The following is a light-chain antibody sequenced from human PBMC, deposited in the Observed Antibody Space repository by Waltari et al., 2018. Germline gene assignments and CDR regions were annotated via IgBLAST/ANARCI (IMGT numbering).Light chain of an antibody. CDR2: EGS. J-gene: IGLJ1*01. V-gene: IGLV2-23*01. Sequence: QSALTQPASVSGSPGPSITIPCTGTSRDVGSYNLFSWYQQHPGSAPKLIIYEGSKRPSGVSSRFSGSRSGNTASLTISGLQADDEGDYYCCSYAAINTYVFGTGTKVSVL. CDR3: CSYAAINTYV. CDR1: SRDVGSYNL.